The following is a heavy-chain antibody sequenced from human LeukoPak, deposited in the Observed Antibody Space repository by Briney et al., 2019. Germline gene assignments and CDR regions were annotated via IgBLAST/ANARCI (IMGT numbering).Heavy chain of an antibody. V-gene: IGHV3-21*01. CDR1: GFTFSSYS. CDR2: ISSSSSYI. J-gene: IGHJ5*02. D-gene: IGHD3-3*01. Sequence: PGGSLRLSRAASGFTFSSYSMNWVRQAPGKGLEWVSSISSSSSYIYYADSVKGRFTISRDNAKNSLYLQMNSLRAEDTAVYYCARDFRASITIFGVVIQDDNWFDPWGQGTLVTVSS. CDR3: ARDFRASITIFGVVIQDDNWFDP.